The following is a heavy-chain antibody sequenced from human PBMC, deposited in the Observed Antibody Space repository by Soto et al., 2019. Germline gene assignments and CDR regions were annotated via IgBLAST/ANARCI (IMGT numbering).Heavy chain of an antibody. J-gene: IGHJ4*02. V-gene: IGHV4-31*11. Sequence: SETLSLTCAVSGGSISSGGYSWSWIRQPPGKGLEWIGYIYYSGSTYYIPSLKSRVTISVDTSKNQFSLKLSSVTAADTAVYYCARSAAAAGTSIVDYWGQGTLVSVSS. CDR2: IYYSGST. CDR1: GGSISSGGYS. CDR3: ARSAAAAGTSIVDY. D-gene: IGHD6-13*01.